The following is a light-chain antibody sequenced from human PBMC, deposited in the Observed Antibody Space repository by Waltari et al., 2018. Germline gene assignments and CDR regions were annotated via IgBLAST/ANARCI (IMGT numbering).Light chain of an antibody. CDR1: QSVRSNY. CDR2: GAS. Sequence: EIVLTQSPGTLSLSPGESATLSCRASQSVRSNYIAWYQQKPGQAPRLLIYGASSRATGIPDRFSSSGSGTDFTLTINRLEPEDFAVYYCQQYDNPPRTFGQGTKVEIK. V-gene: IGKV3-20*01. J-gene: IGKJ1*01. CDR3: QQYDNPPRT.